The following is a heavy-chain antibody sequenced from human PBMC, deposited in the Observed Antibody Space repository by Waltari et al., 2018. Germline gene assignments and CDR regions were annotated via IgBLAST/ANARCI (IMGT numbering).Heavy chain of an antibody. Sequence: EVQLVESGGGLVQPGGSLRLSCAASGFTFSSYWMSWVRQAPGKGLEWVANIKQDGSEKYYVDSGKGRFTISRDNAKNSLYLQMNSLRAEDTAVYYCARDAQDYGDQTTSYWYFDLWGRGTLVTVSS. V-gene: IGHV3-7*01. J-gene: IGHJ2*01. CDR3: ARDAQDYGDQTTSYWYFDL. CDR2: IKQDGSEK. D-gene: IGHD4-17*01. CDR1: GFTFSSYW.